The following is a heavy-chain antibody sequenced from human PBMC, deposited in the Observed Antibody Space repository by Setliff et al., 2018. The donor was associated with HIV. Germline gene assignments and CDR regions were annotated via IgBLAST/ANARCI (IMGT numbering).Heavy chain of an antibody. V-gene: IGHV4-61*02. CDR1: GGSISSRSYY. D-gene: IGHD2-8*01. CDR3: ARESPDGLDY. J-gene: IGHJ4*02. Sequence: SETLSLTCTVSGGSISSRSYYWSWLRQPAGKGLEWIGRIYSNGKTDYNSSLKSRVTISEDTSKNQFSLKVNSVTAADTAMYFCARESPDGLDYWGQGSLVTVSS. CDR2: IYSNGKT.